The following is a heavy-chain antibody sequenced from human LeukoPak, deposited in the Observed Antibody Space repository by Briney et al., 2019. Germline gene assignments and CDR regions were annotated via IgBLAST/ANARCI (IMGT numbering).Heavy chain of an antibody. Sequence: PGGSLRLSCAASGFTFSSYSMNWVRQAPGKGLEWVSYISSSSSTIYYADSVKGRFTISRDNAENSLYLQMNSLRDEDTAVYYCAREQYCGGDCYNAGSDYWGQGTLVTVSS. CDR1: GFTFSSYS. V-gene: IGHV3-48*02. D-gene: IGHD2-21*01. J-gene: IGHJ4*02. CDR3: AREQYCGGDCYNAGSDY. CDR2: ISSSSSTI.